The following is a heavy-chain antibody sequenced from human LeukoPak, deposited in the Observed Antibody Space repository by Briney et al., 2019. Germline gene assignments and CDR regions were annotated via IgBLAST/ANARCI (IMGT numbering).Heavy chain of an antibody. CDR2: LDPEDGET. Sequence: GASVKVSCKVSGYTLTELSMHWVRQAPGKGLEWMGGLDPEDGETIYAQKFQGRVTMTEDTSTDTAYMELSSLRSEDTAVYYCATAQTPDIVVVPAAILGWFDPWGQGTLVTVSS. CDR1: GYTLTELS. CDR3: ATAQTPDIVVVPAAILGWFDP. J-gene: IGHJ5*02. D-gene: IGHD2-2*02. V-gene: IGHV1-24*01.